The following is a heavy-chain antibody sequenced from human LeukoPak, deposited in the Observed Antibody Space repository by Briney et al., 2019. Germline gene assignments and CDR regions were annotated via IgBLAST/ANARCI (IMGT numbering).Heavy chain of an antibody. CDR1: GGSISSHY. J-gene: IGHJ5*02. CDR2: IYYSGST. Sequence: PSETLSLTCTVSGGSISSHYWSWIRQPPGKGLEWIGYIYYSGSTNYNPSLKSRVTISVDTSKNQFSLKLSSVTAADTAVYYCARDDYGDYGNWFDPWGQGTLVTVSS. V-gene: IGHV4-59*11. D-gene: IGHD4-17*01. CDR3: ARDDYGDYGNWFDP.